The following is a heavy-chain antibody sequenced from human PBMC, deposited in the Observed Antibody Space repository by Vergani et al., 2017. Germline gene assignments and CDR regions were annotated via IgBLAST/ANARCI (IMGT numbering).Heavy chain of an antibody. CDR3: ARETDKTTADY. CDR1: GFTFSSYE. D-gene: IGHD4-17*01. J-gene: IGHJ4*02. Sequence: EVQLVESGGGLVQPGGSLRLSCAASGFTFSSYEMNWVRQAPGKGLEWVSYISSSGSTIYYADSVKGRFTISRDNAKNSLYLQMNSLRAEDTAVYYCARETDKTTADYWGQGTLVTVSS. V-gene: IGHV3-48*03. CDR2: ISSSGSTI.